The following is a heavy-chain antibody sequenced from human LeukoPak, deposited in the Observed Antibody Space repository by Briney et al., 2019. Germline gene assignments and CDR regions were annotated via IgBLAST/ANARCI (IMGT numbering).Heavy chain of an antibody. D-gene: IGHD3-3*01. J-gene: IGHJ5*02. CDR2: IYYSGST. CDR1: GGSFSGYY. V-gene: IGHV4-31*11. CDR3: AREMNDFWSGYFWFDP. Sequence: SETLSLTCAVYGGSFSGYYWSWIRQHPGKGLEWIGYIYYSGSTYYNPSLKSRVTISVDTSKNQFSLKLSSVTAADTAVYYCAREMNDFWSGYFWFDPWGQGTLVTVSS.